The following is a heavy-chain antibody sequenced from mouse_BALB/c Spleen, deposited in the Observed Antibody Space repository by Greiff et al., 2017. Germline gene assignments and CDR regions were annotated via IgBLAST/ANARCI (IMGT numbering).Heavy chain of an antibody. CDR1: GFSLTRYG. CDR2: IWSGGST. V-gene: IGHV2-2*02. Sequence: QVQLKESGPGLVQPSQSLSITCTVSGFSLTRYGVHWVRQSPGKGLEWLGVIWSGGSTDYNAAFISRLSISKDNSESQAFFKMNSLQANDKAVYYCARSGRYDWYFDDWGAGATVTDSS. J-gene: IGHJ1*01. D-gene: IGHD2-14*01. CDR3: ARSGRYDWYFDD.